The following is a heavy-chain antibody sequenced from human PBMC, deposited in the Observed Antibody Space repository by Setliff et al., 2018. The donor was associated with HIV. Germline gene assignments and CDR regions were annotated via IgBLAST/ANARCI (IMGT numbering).Heavy chain of an antibody. D-gene: IGHD6-13*01. CDR2: IYYSGST. CDR3: ACGAAAGTDYYYYYYMDV. V-gene: IGHV4-39*01. CDR1: GGSISSSSYY. J-gene: IGHJ6*03. Sequence: PSETLSLTCTVSGGSISSSSYYWGWIRQPPGKGLEWIGSIYYSGSTYYNPSLKSRVTISVDTSKNQFSLKLSSVTAADTAMYYCACGAAAGTDYYYYYYMDVWGKGTTVTVSS.